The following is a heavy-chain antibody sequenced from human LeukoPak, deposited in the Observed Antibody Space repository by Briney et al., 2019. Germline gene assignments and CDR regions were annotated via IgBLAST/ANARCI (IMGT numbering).Heavy chain of an antibody. CDR3: ARNGGGYYDSSGYLPFDY. Sequence: SETLSLTCTVSGGSISSGGYYWSWIRQHPGKGLEWIGYIYNSGNTYYNPSLRSRVSISVDTSKNQFSLKLSSVTAADTAVYYCARNGGGYYDSSGYLPFDYWGQGTLVTVSS. V-gene: IGHV4-31*03. CDR1: GGSISSGGYY. CDR2: IYNSGNT. J-gene: IGHJ4*02. D-gene: IGHD3-22*01.